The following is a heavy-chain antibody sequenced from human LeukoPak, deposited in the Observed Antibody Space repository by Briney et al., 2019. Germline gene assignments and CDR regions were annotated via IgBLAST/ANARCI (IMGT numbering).Heavy chain of an antibody. CDR3: AREIVVVPAAMRWFDP. D-gene: IGHD2-2*01. J-gene: IGHJ5*02. Sequence: ASVKVSCKASGYTFTGYYMHWVRQAPGQGLEWMGWISPNSGGTNYAQKFQGRVTMTRDTSISTAYMELSRLRSDDTAVYYCAREIVVVPAAMRWFDPWGQGTLVTVSS. CDR1: GYTFTGYY. CDR2: ISPNSGGT. V-gene: IGHV1-2*02.